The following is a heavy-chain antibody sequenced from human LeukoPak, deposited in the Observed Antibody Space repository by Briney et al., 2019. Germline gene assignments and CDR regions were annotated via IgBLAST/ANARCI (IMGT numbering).Heavy chain of an antibody. J-gene: IGHJ5*02. CDR1: VYTFTGYY. CDR3: ARARSPVGRGGYWFDP. CDR2: INTNSGGT. Sequence: GASVKVSCKASVYTFTGYYMHWVRQAPRQGLEWVGWINTNSGGTTYAPKFQGRVTMTRDTSISTAYMELSRLRSEDPAGYYCARARSPVGRGGYWFDPWGQGTLVTVSS. D-gene: IGHD1-14*01. V-gene: IGHV1-2*02.